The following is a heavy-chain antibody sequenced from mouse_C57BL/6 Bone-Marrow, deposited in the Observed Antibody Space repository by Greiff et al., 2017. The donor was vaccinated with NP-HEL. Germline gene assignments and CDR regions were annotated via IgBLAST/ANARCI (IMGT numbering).Heavy chain of an antibody. Sequence: VQLQQPGAELVMPGASVKLSCKASGYTFTSYGMHWVKERPGQGLEWIGEIDPSDSNTNYTQKFKGKSTLTVDKSSTTAYMQLSSLTSEDSAVYYCARRDYGAWFAYWGQGTLVTVSA. CDR1: GYTFTSYG. V-gene: IGHV1-69*01. J-gene: IGHJ3*01. CDR2: IDPSDSNT. D-gene: IGHD2-4*01. CDR3: ARRDYGAWFAY.